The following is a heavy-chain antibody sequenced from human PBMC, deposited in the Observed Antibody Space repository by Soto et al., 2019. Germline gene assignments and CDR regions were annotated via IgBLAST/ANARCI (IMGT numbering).Heavy chain of an antibody. CDR1: GFTFRSFS. Sequence: WGSLKISLAAPGFTFRSFSIKWVPQGPGKGLEWVSYISSSSSTIYYADSVKGRFTISRDNAKNSLYLQMNSLRAEDTAVYYCARDPKPSLWFGESDYWGQGTLVTVSS. V-gene: IGHV3-48*01. CDR2: ISSSSSTI. D-gene: IGHD3-10*01. J-gene: IGHJ4*02. CDR3: ARDPKPSLWFGESDY.